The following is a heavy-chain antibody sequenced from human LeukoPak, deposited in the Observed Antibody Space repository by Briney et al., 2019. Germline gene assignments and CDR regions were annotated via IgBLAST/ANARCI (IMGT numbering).Heavy chain of an antibody. V-gene: IGHV4-30-2*03. CDR1: GISVGYGGYC. J-gene: IGHJ4*02. D-gene: IGHD2-2*01. CDR3: ATSKGYCSSTSCYGTLFDY. Sequence: SQTLSLTCSVSGISVGYGGYCWSWIRQAPAKGLEWIGYICRGGNSDYNPSLKSRDTISVDTSKNQFSLKLSSVTAADTAVYYCATSKGYCSSTSCYGTLFDYWGQGTLVTVSS. CDR2: ICRGGNS.